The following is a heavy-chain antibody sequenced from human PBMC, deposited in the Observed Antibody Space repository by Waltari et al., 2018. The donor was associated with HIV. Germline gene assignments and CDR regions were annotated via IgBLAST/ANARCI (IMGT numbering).Heavy chain of an antibody. CDR2: STNIGTT. CDR1: GSIGTHY. D-gene: IGHD6-13*01. J-gene: IGHJ4*02. CDR3: ARGDGSAADVIRYYFDS. Sequence: QVQLQESGPGLVKPSETLSLTCSGGSIGTHYWSWIPQPLGKGLEWIWYSTNIGTTNYNPSLRSQVKLSLDMSKDHVSLRLSSVTAADTAIYYCARGDGSAADVIRYYFDSWGQGTLVTVAS. V-gene: IGHV4-59*11.